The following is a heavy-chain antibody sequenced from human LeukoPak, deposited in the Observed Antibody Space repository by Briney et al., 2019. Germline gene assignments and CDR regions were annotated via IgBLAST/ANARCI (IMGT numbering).Heavy chain of an antibody. CDR1: GYTFTSYG. J-gene: IGHJ5*02. Sequence: ASVKVSCKASGYTFTSYGISWVRQAPGQGLKWMGWISAYNGNTNYAQKLQGRVTMTTDTSTSTAYMELRSLRPDDTAVYYCARDAPLGYCSSTSCHNWFDPWGQGTLVTVSS. D-gene: IGHD2-2*01. V-gene: IGHV1-18*01. CDR3: ARDAPLGYCSSTSCHNWFDP. CDR2: ISAYNGNT.